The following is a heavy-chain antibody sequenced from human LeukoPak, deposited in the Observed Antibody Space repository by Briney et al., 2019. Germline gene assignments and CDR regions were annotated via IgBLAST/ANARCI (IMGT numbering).Heavy chain of an antibody. Sequence: PGGSLRLSCAASGFTFSAYSMNWVRQAPGKGLEWVSFISSSSSTIYYADSVKGRFTISRDNAKNSLYLQMNSLRAEDTAVYYCARRYCTNGVCLFDYWGQGTLVTASS. CDR3: ARRYCTNGVCLFDY. D-gene: IGHD2-8*01. V-gene: IGHV3-48*01. CDR2: ISSSSSTI. J-gene: IGHJ4*02. CDR1: GFTFSAYS.